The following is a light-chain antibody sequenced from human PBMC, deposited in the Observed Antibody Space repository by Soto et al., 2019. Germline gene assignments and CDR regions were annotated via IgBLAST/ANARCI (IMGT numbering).Light chain of an antibody. Sequence: DIQMTQSPSTLSASVGDRVTITCRASQSISSWLAWYQQKPGKAPKLLIYKASSLESGVPSRFSGSGSGTEFTLTISSLQPDDFATYYCQQYNSRWGTFGQGTKVEIK. CDR3: QQYNSRWGT. V-gene: IGKV1-5*03. CDR1: QSISSW. J-gene: IGKJ1*01. CDR2: KAS.